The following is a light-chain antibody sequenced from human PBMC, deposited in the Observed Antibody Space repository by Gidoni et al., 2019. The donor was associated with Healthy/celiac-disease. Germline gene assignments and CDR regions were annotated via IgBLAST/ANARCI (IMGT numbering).Light chain of an antibody. Sequence: SYELTQPPSVSVPPGQTARITCSGDALPKQYAYWYQQKPGQAPVLVIYKDSERPSGIPERFSGSSSGTTVTLTISGVQAEDEADYYCQSADSSCLKVFGGGTKLTVL. CDR3: QSADSSCLKV. J-gene: IGLJ2*01. CDR1: ALPKQY. V-gene: IGLV3-25*02. CDR2: KDS.